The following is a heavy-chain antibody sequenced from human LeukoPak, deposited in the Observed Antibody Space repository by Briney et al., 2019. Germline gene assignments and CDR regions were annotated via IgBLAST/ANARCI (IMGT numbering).Heavy chain of an antibody. CDR1: GFTFSRYG. J-gene: IGHJ6*02. D-gene: IGHD2-15*01. CDR3: ARDRWELLSNSYHYCGLDV. Sequence: GGSLRLSCAASGFTFSRYGMHWVRQAPGKGLEWVANIKQDGSEKCYVDSVKGRFTISRDNAKNSLYLQMNSLRAEDTAVYYCARDRWELLSNSYHYCGLDVWGQGTTVTVSS. V-gene: IGHV3-7*01. CDR2: IKQDGSEK.